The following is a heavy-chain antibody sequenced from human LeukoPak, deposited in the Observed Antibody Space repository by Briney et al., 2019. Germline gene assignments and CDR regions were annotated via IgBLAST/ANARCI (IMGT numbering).Heavy chain of an antibody. CDR2: ISAYNGNT. CDR1: GYTFTRYS. V-gene: IGHV1-18*01. Sequence: ASVKVSCKASGYTFTRYSISWVRQAPGQGLEWMGWISAYNGNTNYAQKLQGRVTMTTDTSTSTAYMELSSLRSDDTAVYYCARVQRGFTYGNVDYWGQGTLVTVSS. CDR3: ARVQRGFTYGNVDY. D-gene: IGHD5-18*01. J-gene: IGHJ4*02.